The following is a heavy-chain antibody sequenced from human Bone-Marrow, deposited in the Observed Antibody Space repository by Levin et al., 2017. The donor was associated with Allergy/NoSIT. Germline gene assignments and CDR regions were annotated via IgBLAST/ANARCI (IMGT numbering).Heavy chain of an antibody. Sequence: LSLTCAASGFTFSSYWMHWVRQVPGKGLVWVSRINTDGSSTNYADSVKGRFTVSRDNAGNTLYLQLNGLRAEDTAIYDCARGCDGACYGTHWGQGALVTVSS. CDR2: INTDGSST. J-gene: IGHJ4*02. V-gene: IGHV3-74*01. CDR1: GFTFSSYW. CDR3: ARGCDGACYGTH. D-gene: IGHD2-21*02.